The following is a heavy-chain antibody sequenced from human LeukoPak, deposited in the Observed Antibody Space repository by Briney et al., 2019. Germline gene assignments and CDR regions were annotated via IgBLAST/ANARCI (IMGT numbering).Heavy chain of an antibody. CDR3: ARDLAPEDMIVIPPDAFDI. CDR1: GYTFTSYG. Sequence: ASVKVSCTASGYTFTSYGISWVRQAPGQGLEWMGWISAYNGNTNYAQKLQGRVTMTTDTSTSTAYMELRSLRSDDTAVYYCARDLAPEDMIVIPPDAFDIWGQGTMVTVSS. D-gene: IGHD3-22*01. V-gene: IGHV1-18*01. CDR2: ISAYNGNT. J-gene: IGHJ3*02.